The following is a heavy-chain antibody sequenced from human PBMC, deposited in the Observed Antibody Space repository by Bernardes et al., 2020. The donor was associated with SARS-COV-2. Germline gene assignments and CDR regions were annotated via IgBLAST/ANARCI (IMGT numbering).Heavy chain of an antibody. D-gene: IGHD3-3*01. CDR2: INPSGGST. CDR3: ARDLPIFGVVIWYYGMDV. CDR1: GYTFTSYY. J-gene: IGHJ6*02. V-gene: IGHV1-46*01. Sequence: ASVKVSCKASGYTFTSYYMHWVRQAPGQGLEWMGIINPSGGSTSYAQKFQGRVTMTRDTSTSTVYMELSSLRSEDTAVYYCARDLPIFGVVIWYYGMDVWGQGTTVTVSS.